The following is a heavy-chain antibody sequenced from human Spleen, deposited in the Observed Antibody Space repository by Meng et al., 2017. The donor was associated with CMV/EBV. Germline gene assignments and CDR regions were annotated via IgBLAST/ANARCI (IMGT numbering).Heavy chain of an antibody. D-gene: IGHD1-14*01. CDR1: GGSFSGYY. J-gene: IGHJ4*02. V-gene: IGHV4-34*01. CDR2: INDIGDT. Sequence: HGQLQQGGAGLLKSSETLSPTCAVYGGSFSGYYWGWIRQSPGKGLEWIGEINDIGDTNYNPSLKSRVTISVDTSKNRFSLKLSSVTAADRAVYYCTRRTLPFEVWGQGTLVTVSS. CDR3: TRRTLPFEV.